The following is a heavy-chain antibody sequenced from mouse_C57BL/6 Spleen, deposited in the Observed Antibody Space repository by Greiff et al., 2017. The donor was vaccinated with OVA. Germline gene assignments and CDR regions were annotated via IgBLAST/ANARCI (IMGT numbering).Heavy chain of an antibody. CDR1: GYTFTDYY. D-gene: IGHD2-4*01. J-gene: IGHJ4*01. V-gene: IGHV1-77*01. CDR3: ARWDDYDGRGFYYNARDY. Sequence: QVQLQQSGAELVKPGASVKISCKASGYTFTDYYINWVKQRPGQGLEWIGKIGPGSGSTYYNENFKGKATLTADKSSSTAYMQLSSLTSEDSACYFCARWDDYDGRGFYYNARDYWGQGTSVTVSS. CDR2: IGPGSGST.